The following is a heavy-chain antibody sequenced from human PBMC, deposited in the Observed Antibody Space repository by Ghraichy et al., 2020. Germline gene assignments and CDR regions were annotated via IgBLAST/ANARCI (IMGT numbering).Heavy chain of an antibody. CDR3: ARGVKSSGRTKLENWFDP. Sequence: SETLSLTCAVYGGSFSGYYWSWIRQPPGKGLEWIGEINHSGSTNYNPSLKSRVTISVDTSKNQFSLKLSSVTAADTAVYYCARGVKSSGRTKLENWFDPWGQGTLVTVSS. J-gene: IGHJ5*02. CDR2: INHSGST. CDR1: GGSFSGYY. D-gene: IGHD6-19*01. V-gene: IGHV4-34*01.